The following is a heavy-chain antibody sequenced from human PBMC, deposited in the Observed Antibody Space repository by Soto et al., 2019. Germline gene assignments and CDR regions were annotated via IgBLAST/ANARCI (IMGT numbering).Heavy chain of an antibody. CDR2: ISGSGGKT. CDR1: GFTFSTYG. CDR3: AKDSGSWHFFDY. Sequence: EVQLLESGGGLVQPGGSLSLSCAASGFTFSTYGMSWVRQAPGKGLEWVLFISGSGGKTYYADSVKGRFTISRDNSKNMLYLQMHSLRAEDTAVYYCAKDSGSWHFFDYWGQGTLVTVS. D-gene: IGHD1-26*01. V-gene: IGHV3-23*01. J-gene: IGHJ4*02.